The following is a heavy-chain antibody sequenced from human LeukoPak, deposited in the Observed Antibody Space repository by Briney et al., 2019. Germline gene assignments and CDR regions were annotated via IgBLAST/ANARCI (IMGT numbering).Heavy chain of an antibody. J-gene: IGHJ4*02. V-gene: IGHV4-39*01. CDR2: IYYSGNT. D-gene: IGHD6-13*01. Sequence: PSETLSLTCAVSGGSISSENWWSWVRQTPGKGLEWIGSIYYSGNTYNNPSLKSRVTISVDTSKNQLSLKLTSVTAADTAVYYCAMHTVIASSWSLDYWGQGTLVTVSS. CDR1: GGSISSENW. CDR3: AMHTVIASSWSLDY.